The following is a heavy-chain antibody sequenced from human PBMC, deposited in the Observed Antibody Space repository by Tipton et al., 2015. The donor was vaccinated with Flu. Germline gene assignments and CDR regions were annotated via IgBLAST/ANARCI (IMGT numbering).Heavy chain of an antibody. D-gene: IGHD2-2*01. CDR2: ISYDGSNK. V-gene: IGHV3-30*18. J-gene: IGHJ6*02. Sequence: SLRLSCAASGFTFRSYGMHWVRQAPGKGLEWVAVISYDGSNKYYGDSVKGRFTTSRDNSKNTLYLQMNSLRAEDTAVYYCAKDQDIVVVPAALYGMDVWGQGTTVTVSS. CDR1: GFTFRSYG. CDR3: AKDQDIVVVPAALYGMDV.